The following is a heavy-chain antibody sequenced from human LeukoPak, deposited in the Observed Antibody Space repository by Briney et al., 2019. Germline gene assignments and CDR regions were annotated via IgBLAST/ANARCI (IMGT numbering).Heavy chain of an antibody. D-gene: IGHD4-23*01. Sequence: SETLSLTCAVYGGSFSGYYWSWIRQPPGKGLEWIGEINHSGSTNYNPSLKSRVTISVDTSKNQFSLKLSSVTAADTAVYYCARGPDYGGRHNWSDPWGQGTLVTVSS. CDR2: INHSGST. V-gene: IGHV4-34*01. CDR1: GGSFSGYY. CDR3: ARGPDYGGRHNWSDP. J-gene: IGHJ5*02.